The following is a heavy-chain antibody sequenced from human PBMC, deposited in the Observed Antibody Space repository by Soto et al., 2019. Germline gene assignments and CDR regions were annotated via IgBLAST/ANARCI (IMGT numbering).Heavy chain of an antibody. V-gene: IGHV3-11*01. D-gene: IGHD3-16*01. J-gene: IGHJ5*02. CDR2: ISKSGSII. CDR1: GFTFSDYY. Sequence: ILSCAASGFTFSDYYMSWLRQPPGKGLEWVSYISKSGSIIHFADSVKGRFAISRDNAKNTLYLQMSSLRAEDTALYYCARDLSPYSDYYDESTSETWFDPWGQGTLVTVSS. CDR3: ARDLSPYSDYYDESTSETWFDP.